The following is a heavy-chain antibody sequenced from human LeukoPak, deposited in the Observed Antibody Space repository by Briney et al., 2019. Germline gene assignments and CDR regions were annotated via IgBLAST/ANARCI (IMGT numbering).Heavy chain of an antibody. CDR2: IYYSGST. V-gene: IGHV4-61*01. D-gene: IGHD3-16*01. Sequence: SETLSLTCTVSGGSVSSGSYYWSWIRQPPGKGLEWIEYIYYSGSTNYNPSLKSRVTISVDTSKNQFSLKLSSVTAADTAVYYCARRAYDYYFDYWGQGTLVTVSS. CDR3: ARRAYDYYFDY. CDR1: GGSVSSGSYY. J-gene: IGHJ4*02.